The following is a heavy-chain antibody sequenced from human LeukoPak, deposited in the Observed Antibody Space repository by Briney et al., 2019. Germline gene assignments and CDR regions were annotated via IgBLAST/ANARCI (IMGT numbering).Heavy chain of an antibody. CDR1: GGSISSYY. J-gene: IGHJ3*01. Sequence: ASETLSLTCTVSGGSISSYYWSWIRQPPGKGLEWIGYIYYSGSTNYNPSLKSRVTVSTDMSKNEFSLELDSMTAADTAVYYCAASALGLYYYDSRGHSRGSGAYDVWGQGTMVAVSS. D-gene: IGHD3-9*01. CDR2: IYYSGST. V-gene: IGHV4-59*03. CDR3: AASALGLYYYDSRGHSRGSGAYDV.